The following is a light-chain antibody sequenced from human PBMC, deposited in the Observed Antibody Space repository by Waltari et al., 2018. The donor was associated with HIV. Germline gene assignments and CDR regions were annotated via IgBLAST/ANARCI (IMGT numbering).Light chain of an antibody. CDR1: STDVGAFNF. CDR3: GSYTSSSTLV. J-gene: IGLJ3*02. CDR2: DVS. V-gene: IGLV2-14*03. Sequence: QSALTQPASVSVSPGQSITISCTGTSTDVGAFNFASWYQHHPGKAPKLLIYDVSSRPSGVSDRFSGSKSGNTASLTISGLQAEDEADYYCGSYTSSSTLVFGGGTKLTVL.